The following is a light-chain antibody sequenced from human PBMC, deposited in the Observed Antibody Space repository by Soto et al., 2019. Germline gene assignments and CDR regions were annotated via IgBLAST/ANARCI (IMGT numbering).Light chain of an antibody. J-gene: IGKJ1*01. V-gene: IGKV3-20*01. CDR1: QSVSSSY. CDR2: GAS. Sequence: EIVLTQSPGTLSLSPGERATLSCRASQSVSSSYLAWYQQKPGQAPRPLIYGASSRAIGIPDRFSGSGSGTDFTLTISRMEPEYFAVYYCQQYGSSPWTVGQGLKVDIK. CDR3: QQYGSSPWT.